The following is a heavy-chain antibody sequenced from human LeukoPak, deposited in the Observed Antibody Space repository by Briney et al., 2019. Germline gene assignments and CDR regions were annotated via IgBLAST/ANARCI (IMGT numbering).Heavy chain of an antibody. D-gene: IGHD2-2*01. V-gene: IGHV4-59*12. CDR3: ARDRGIVPAATPDAFDI. Sequence: SETLSLTCTVSGGSISSYYWSWIRQPPGKGLEWLGYIYYSGSTNYNPSLKSRVTISVDTSKNQFSLKLSSVTAADTAVYYCARDRGIVPAATPDAFDIWGQGTMVTVSS. CDR1: GGSISSYY. J-gene: IGHJ3*02. CDR2: IYYSGST.